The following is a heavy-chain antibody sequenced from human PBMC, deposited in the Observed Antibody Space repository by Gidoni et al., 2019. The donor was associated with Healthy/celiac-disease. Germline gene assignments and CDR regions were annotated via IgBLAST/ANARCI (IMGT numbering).Heavy chain of an antibody. V-gene: IGHV2-5*02. D-gene: IGHD3-22*01. CDR3: AHSRRSYYYYDSSGYYYV. CDR2: IYWDDDK. Sequence: QITLKESGPTLVKPTQTLTLTCTFSGFSPSTSGVGVGWIRQPPEKALEWLALIYWDDDKRYSPSLKSRLTITKDTSKNQVVLTMTNMDPVDTATYYCAHSRRSYYYYDSSGYYYVWGQGTLVTVSS. J-gene: IGHJ4*02. CDR1: GFSPSTSGVG.